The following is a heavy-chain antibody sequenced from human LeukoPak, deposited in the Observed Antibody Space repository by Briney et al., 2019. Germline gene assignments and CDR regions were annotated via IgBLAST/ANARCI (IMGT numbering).Heavy chain of an antibody. D-gene: IGHD6-19*01. J-gene: IGHJ4*02. Sequence: GGSLRLSCAASGFTFYSYAMTWVRQAPGKGLERVSAISGSGGSTYYADSVKGRFTISRDNSKNTLYLQMSSLRAEDTALYYCAKYNSDWYDDYWGQGTLVTVSS. CDR2: ISGSGGST. CDR3: AKYNSDWYDDY. V-gene: IGHV3-23*01. CDR1: GFTFYSYA.